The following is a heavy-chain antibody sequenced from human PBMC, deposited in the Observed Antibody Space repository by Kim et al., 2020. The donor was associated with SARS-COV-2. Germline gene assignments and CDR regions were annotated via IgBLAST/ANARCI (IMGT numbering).Heavy chain of an antibody. D-gene: IGHD3-22*01. CDR1: GGSISSGDYY. V-gene: IGHV4-30-4*01. J-gene: IGHJ3*02. CDR2: IYYSGST. Sequence: SETLSLTCTVSGGSISSGDYYWSWIRQPPGKGLEWIGYIYYSGSTYYNPSLKSRVTISVDTSKNQFSLKLSSVTAADTAVYYCARGLYYDSSGSDAFDIWGQGTMVTVSS. CDR3: ARGLYYDSSGSDAFDI.